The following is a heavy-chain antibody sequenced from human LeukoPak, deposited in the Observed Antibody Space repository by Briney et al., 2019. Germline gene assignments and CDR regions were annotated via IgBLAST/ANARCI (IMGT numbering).Heavy chain of an antibody. CDR1: GGSISSGSYY. V-gene: IGHV4-61*02. D-gene: IGHD3-3*01. J-gene: IGHJ4*02. CDR3: ARGQYDFWSGYWYYFDY. Sequence: PSQTLSLTCTVSGGSISSGSYYWSWIRQPAGKGLEWIGRIYTSGSTNYNPSLKSRVTISVDTSKNQFSLKLSSVTAADTAVYYCARGQYDFWSGYWYYFDYWGQGTLVTVSS. CDR2: IYTSGST.